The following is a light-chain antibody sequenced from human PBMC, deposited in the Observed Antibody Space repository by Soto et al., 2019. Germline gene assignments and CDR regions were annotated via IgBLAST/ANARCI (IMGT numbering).Light chain of an antibody. CDR3: QQYNSYQFT. V-gene: IGKV1-5*03. CDR2: KAS. CDR1: QSISSW. J-gene: IGKJ3*01. Sequence: DIQMTQSPSTLSASVGDRVSITCRAGQSISSWLAWYQQKPGKAPKLLIYKASSLESGVPSRFSGSGSGTEFTLPISSLQPDDFATYYCQQYNSYQFTFGPGTKVDIK.